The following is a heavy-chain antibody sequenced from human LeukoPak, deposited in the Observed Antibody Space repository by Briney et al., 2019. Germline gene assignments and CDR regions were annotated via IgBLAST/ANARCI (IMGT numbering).Heavy chain of an antibody. V-gene: IGHV4-39*01. CDR3: ARGWYSSSPPPYYYYYYMDV. Sequence: TTSETLSLTCTVSGGSISSSSYYWGWIRQPPGKGLEWIGSIYYSGGTYYNPSLKSRVTISVDTSKNQFSLKLSSVTAADTAVYYCARGWYSSSPPPYYYYYYMDVWGKGTTVTVSS. J-gene: IGHJ6*03. CDR2: IYYSGGT. D-gene: IGHD6-6*01. CDR1: GGSISSSSYY.